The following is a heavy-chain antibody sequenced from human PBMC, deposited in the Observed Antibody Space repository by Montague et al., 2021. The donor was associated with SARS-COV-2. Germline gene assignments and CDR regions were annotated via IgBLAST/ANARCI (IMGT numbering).Heavy chain of an antibody. D-gene: IGHD2-15*01. V-gene: IGHV3-74*01. Sequence: SLRLSCAASGFTFSSYWMHWVRQAPGKGLVWVSRINSDGSSTSYADSVKGRFTISRDNAKNTLYLQMNSLRAEDTAVYYCAGDQNCSGGSCYSNYYYYGMGVWGQGTTVTVSS. CDR2: INSDGSST. CDR1: GFTFSSYW. J-gene: IGHJ6*02. CDR3: AGDQNCSGGSCYSNYYYYGMGV.